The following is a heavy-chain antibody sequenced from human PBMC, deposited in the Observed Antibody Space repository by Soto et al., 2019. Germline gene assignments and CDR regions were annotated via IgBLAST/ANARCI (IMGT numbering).Heavy chain of an antibody. J-gene: IGHJ3*02. CDR2: ISAYNGNT. V-gene: IGHV1-18*01. CDR3: ARGGIVVVVAATRTYDAFDI. D-gene: IGHD2-15*01. Sequence: QVQLVQSGAEVKKPGASVKVSCKASGYTFTSYGISWVRQAPGQGLEWMGWISAYNGNTNYAQKLQGRVTMTTDTSTSRAYMELRSLRSDDTAVYYCARGGIVVVVAATRTYDAFDIWGQGTMVTVSS. CDR1: GYTFTSYG.